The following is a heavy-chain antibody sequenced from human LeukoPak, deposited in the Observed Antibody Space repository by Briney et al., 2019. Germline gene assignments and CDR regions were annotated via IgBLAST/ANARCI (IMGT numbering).Heavy chain of an antibody. J-gene: IGHJ4*02. CDR1: GGSISSYY. V-gene: IGHV4-59*12. CDR3: ARRRGYSSSFPLPYFDY. D-gene: IGHD6-13*01. CDR2: IYYSGST. Sequence: SETLSLTCTVSGGSISSYYWSWIRQPPGKGLEWIGYIYYSGSTYYNPSLKSRVTISVDTSKNQFSLKLSSVTAADTAVYYCARRRGYSSSFPLPYFDYWGQGTLVTVSS.